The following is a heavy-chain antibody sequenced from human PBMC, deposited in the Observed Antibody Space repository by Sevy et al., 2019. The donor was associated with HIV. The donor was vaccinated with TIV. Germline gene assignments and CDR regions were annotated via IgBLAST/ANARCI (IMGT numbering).Heavy chain of an antibody. CDR1: GFTLSSYG. J-gene: IGHJ6*02. D-gene: IGHD3-3*01. CDR3: ARDRVAINYYVMDV. Sequence: GGSLRLSCAASGFTLSSYGMHWVRRAPGKGLEGVAVISYDGSNTYYADSVKGRFTISRDNSKNTLYLQMNSLRAEDTAVYYCARDRVAINYYVMDVWGQGTTVTVSS. CDR2: ISYDGSNT. V-gene: IGHV3-30*03.